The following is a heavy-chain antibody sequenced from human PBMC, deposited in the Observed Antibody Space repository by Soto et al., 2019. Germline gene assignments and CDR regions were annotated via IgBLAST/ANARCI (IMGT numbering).Heavy chain of an antibody. CDR1: GFTFSSYW. V-gene: IGHV3-7*03. D-gene: IGHD2-21*02. J-gene: IGHJ6*02. CDR2: IKQDGSEK. CDR3: ARDGGWAVVTPYYYGMDV. Sequence: GGSLRLSCAASGFTFSSYWMSWVRQAPGKGLEWVANIKQDGSEKYYVDSVKGRFTISRDNAKNSLYLQMNSVRAEDTAVYYCARDGGWAVVTPYYYGMDVWGQGTTVTVSS.